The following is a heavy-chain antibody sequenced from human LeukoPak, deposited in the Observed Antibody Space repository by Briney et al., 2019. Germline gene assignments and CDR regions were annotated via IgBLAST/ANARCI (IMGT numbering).Heavy chain of an antibody. Sequence: GGSLRLSCAASGFTFTTYWMGWVRQAPGKGLEWVANIKQDGSEQYYVDSVKGRCTISRDNSKKTVYLQMNSLRTEDTAVYYCAKDRWLQGYFDYWGQGTLVTVSS. J-gene: IGHJ4*02. CDR2: IKQDGSEQ. V-gene: IGHV3-7*01. D-gene: IGHD5-24*01. CDR3: AKDRWLQGYFDY. CDR1: GFTFTTYW.